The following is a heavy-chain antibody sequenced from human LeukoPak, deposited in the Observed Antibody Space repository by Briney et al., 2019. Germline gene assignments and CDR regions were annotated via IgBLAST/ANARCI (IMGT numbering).Heavy chain of an antibody. CDR2: IRGDGSVK. J-gene: IGHJ3*02. CDR1: GFTFSKYW. D-gene: IGHD3-22*01. V-gene: IGHV3-7*01. Sequence: GGSLRLSCAASGFTFSKYWMTWVRPAAGKGLEWVANIRGDGSVKYLLDSVKGRFTISRDNVKNSLSLEMNNLRAEDTAVYYCSRDANYYDSSRHYFDAFDIWGQGTMVTVSS. CDR3: SRDANYYDSSRHYFDAFDI.